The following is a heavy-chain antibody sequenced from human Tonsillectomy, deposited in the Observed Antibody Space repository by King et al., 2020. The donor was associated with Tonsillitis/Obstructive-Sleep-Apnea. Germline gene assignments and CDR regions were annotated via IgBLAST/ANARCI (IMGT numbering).Heavy chain of an antibody. CDR3: ARGAYCTSATCYSPGAFDV. Sequence: VQLVESGGGLVQPGGSLRLSCAASGFTFSRYDMHWVRQVTGKGLEWVSAIGTSGDTAYPGSVKGRFTISRGNAKTSLYLQMNSLRVGDTAVYYCARGAYCTSATCYSPGAFDVWGQGTMVTVSS. J-gene: IGHJ3*01. CDR1: GFTFSRYD. CDR2: IGTSGDT. V-gene: IGHV3-13*01. D-gene: IGHD2-2*01.